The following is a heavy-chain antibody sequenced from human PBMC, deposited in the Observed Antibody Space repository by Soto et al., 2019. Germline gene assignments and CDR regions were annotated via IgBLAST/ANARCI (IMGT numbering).Heavy chain of an antibody. CDR1: GFTFSSYW. J-gene: IGHJ5*02. D-gene: IGHD2-8*01. V-gene: IGHV3-7*01. CDR2: IKQDGSEK. Sequence: GGSLRLSCAASGFTFSSYWMSWVRQAPGKGLEWVANIKQDGSEKYYVDSVKGRFTISRDNAKNSLYLQMNSLRAEDTAVFYCARGVLLSNGVCRWFAPWAQGTLVTVSS. CDR3: ARGVLLSNGVCRWFAP.